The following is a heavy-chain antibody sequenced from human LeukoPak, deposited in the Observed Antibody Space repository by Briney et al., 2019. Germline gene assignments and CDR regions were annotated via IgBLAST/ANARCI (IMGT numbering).Heavy chain of an antibody. D-gene: IGHD1-1*01. CDR3: AKDTRRDVYYYYGMDA. CDR2: ISYDGSNK. CDR1: GFTFSSYG. Sequence: GGSLRLSCAASGFTFSSYGMHWVRQAPGKGLEWVAVISYDGSNKYYADSVKGRFTISRDNSKNTLYLQMNSLRAEDTAVYYCAKDTRRDVYYYYGMDAWGQGTTVTVSS. V-gene: IGHV3-30*18. J-gene: IGHJ6*02.